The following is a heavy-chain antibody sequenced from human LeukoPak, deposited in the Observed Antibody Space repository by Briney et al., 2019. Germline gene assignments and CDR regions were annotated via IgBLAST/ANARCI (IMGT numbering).Heavy chain of an antibody. V-gene: IGHV3-7*01. Sequence: GGSLRLSCAASGFTFGTFWMNWVRQAPGKGLEWVANINQDGSDKYYMDSVKGRFTISRDNANNSLYLQMNSPRVEDTAIYYCARDCSSTSCYIWGDYFDYWGHGTLVTVSS. CDR3: ARDCSSTSCYIWGDYFDY. CDR2: INQDGSDK. D-gene: IGHD2-2*01. CDR1: GFTFGTFW. J-gene: IGHJ4*01.